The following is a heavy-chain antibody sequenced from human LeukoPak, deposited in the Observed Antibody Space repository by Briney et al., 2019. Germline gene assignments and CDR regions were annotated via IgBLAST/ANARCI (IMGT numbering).Heavy chain of an antibody. J-gene: IGHJ5*02. Sequence: GASVKVSCKASGYTFTSYDINWVRQATGQGLEWMGWMNPNSGNTGYAQKFQGRVTMTRNTSISTAYMELSSLRSEDTAVYYCARVPTNFYDILTGYNNWFDPWGQGTLVTVSS. CDR2: MNPNSGNT. D-gene: IGHD3-9*01. V-gene: IGHV1-8*01. CDR3: ARVPTNFYDILTGYNNWFDP. CDR1: GYTFTSYD.